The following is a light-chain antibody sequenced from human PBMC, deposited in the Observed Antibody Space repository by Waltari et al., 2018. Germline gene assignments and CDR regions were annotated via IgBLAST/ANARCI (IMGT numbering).Light chain of an antibody. V-gene: IGKV1-12*01. Sequence: DIQMTQSHSSLSASVGDRVTITCRASQDIGSWLAWYQQKPGKAPKLLIYAASRLESGVPPRFSGSGSGTDFILAISSLQPEDCGTFYCQQGNSFPYTFGQGTKLEI. CDR2: AAS. J-gene: IGKJ2*01. CDR1: QDIGSW. CDR3: QQGNSFPYT.